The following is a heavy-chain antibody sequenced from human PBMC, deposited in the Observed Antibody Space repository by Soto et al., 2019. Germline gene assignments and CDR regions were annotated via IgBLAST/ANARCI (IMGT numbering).Heavy chain of an antibody. CDR2: ISSSSSYI. J-gene: IGHJ4*02. V-gene: IGHV3-21*01. CDR3: ARDLYDILTGYPRFDY. CDR1: GFTFSSYS. Sequence: GGSLRLSCAASGFTFSSYSMNWVRQAPGKGLEWVSSISSSSSYIYYADSVKGRFTISRDNAKNSLYLQMNSLRAEDTAVYYCARDLYDILTGYPRFDYWGQGTLVTVSS. D-gene: IGHD3-9*01.